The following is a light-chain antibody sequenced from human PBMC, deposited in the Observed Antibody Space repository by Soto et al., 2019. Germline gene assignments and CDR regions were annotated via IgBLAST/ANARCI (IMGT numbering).Light chain of an antibody. CDR2: DVS. Sequence: QSVLTQPASVSGSPGQSITISCIGTSSDVGGYNFVSWYQQHPGEAPKLIIFDVSHRPSGISTRFSGSKSGNTASLTISGLQAEDEADYYCSSYRIRSPPDYVFGTGTRSPS. J-gene: IGLJ1*01. V-gene: IGLV2-14*03. CDR3: SSYRIRSPPDYV. CDR1: SSDVGGYNF.